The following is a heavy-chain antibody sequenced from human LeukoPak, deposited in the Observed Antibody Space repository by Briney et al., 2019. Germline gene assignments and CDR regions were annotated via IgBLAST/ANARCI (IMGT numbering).Heavy chain of an antibody. J-gene: IGHJ3*02. CDR3: ARSSSSSSYTAFDI. CDR1: GGSFSDYY. Sequence: SETLSLTCTVSGGSFSDYYWSFIRQPPGKGLEWIGYIYHNGNSDFNPSLKSRVTISVDTSKNQFSLRMSSVTAANTAVYYCARSSSSSSYTAFDIWGQGTMVTVSS. V-gene: IGHV4-59*01. D-gene: IGHD6-13*01. CDR2: IYHNGNS.